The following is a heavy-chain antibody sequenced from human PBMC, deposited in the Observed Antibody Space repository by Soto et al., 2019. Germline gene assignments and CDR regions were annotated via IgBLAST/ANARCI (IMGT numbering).Heavy chain of an antibody. D-gene: IGHD3-3*01. V-gene: IGHV3-33*01. Sequence: QVQLVESGGGVVQPGRSLRLSCAASGIIFNGFGMHWVRQAPGKGLEWVAIIRFDGTNIHYADSVKGRFTISRDNSKNTLYLQMDSLRAEDTAVYYCARVGVGGTVFFGYLDYWGQGALVTVSS. CDR2: IRFDGTNI. J-gene: IGHJ4*02. CDR1: GIIFNGFG. CDR3: ARVGVGGTVFFGYLDY.